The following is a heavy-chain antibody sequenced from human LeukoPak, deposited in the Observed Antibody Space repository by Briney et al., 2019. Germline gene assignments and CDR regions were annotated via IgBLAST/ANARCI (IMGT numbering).Heavy chain of an antibody. V-gene: IGHV4-59*08. CDR3: ASSSSWYYFDY. J-gene: IGHJ4*02. Sequence: PSETLSLTCTVSGGSISSYYWSWIRQPPGKGLEWIGYIYYSGSTYYNPSLKSRVTISVDTSKNQFSLKLSSVTAADTAVYYCASSSSWYYFDYWGQGTLVTVSS. CDR2: IYYSGST. CDR1: GGSISSYY. D-gene: IGHD6-13*01.